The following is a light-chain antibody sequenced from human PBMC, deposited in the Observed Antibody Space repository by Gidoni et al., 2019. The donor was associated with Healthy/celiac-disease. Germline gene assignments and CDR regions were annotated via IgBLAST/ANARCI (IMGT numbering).Light chain of an antibody. J-gene: IGKJ3*01. Sequence: DISMTQSPSSLSASVGDRVTITCRASQGISNSLAWYQQKPGNAPKLLLYAASRLESGVPSRFSGSGSGTDYTLTISSLQPEDFATYYCRKYYSTPSTFGPGTKVDIK. CDR1: QGISNS. CDR3: RKYYSTPST. V-gene: IGKV1-NL1*01. CDR2: AAS.